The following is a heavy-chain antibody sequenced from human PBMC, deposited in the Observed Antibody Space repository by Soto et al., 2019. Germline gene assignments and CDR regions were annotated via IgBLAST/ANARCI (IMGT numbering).Heavy chain of an antibody. CDR3: VRGYSYGSYPYYYYGMDV. D-gene: IGHD5-18*01. V-gene: IGHV3-74*01. Sequence: PGGSLRLSCAASGFTFSNFWTHWVRQAPGKGLVWVSRINSDGSSTNYAESVKGRSTISRDNAKNTLYLQMISLRAEDTAVYYCVRGYSYGSYPYYYYGMDVWGQGTTVTVSS. J-gene: IGHJ6*02. CDR2: INSDGSST. CDR1: GFTFSNFW.